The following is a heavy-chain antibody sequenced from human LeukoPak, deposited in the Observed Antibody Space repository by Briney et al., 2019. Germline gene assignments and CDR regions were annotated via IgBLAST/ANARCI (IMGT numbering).Heavy chain of an antibody. CDR2: INHSGST. Sequence: GSLRLSCAASGFTFSNAWMSWVRQAPGKGLEWIGEINHSGSTNYNPSLKSRVTISVDTSKNQFSLKLSSVTAADTAVYYCARQLDVLRYFDWLFGGFDYWGQGTLVTVSS. D-gene: IGHD3-9*01. J-gene: IGHJ4*02. CDR3: ARQLDVLRYFDWLFGGFDY. CDR1: GFTFSNAW. V-gene: IGHV4-34*01.